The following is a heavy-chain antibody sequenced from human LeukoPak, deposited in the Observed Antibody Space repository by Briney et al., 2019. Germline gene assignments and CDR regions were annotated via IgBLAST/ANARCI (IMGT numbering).Heavy chain of an antibody. J-gene: IGHJ4*02. CDR3: ARDEGGAYFDY. Sequence: GGSLRLSCAASGFTFSSYSMNWVRQAPGKGLEWVLSISSSSSYIYYADSVKGRFTISRDNAKNSLYLQMNSLRAEDTAVYYCARDEGGAYFDYWGQGTLVTVSS. V-gene: IGHV3-21*01. CDR1: GFTFSSYS. D-gene: IGHD3-16*01. CDR2: ISSSSSYI.